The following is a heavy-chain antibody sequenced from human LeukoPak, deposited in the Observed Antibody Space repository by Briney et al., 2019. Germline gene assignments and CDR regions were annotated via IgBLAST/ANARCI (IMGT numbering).Heavy chain of an antibody. CDR3: ARGYRSGPAAAGTNWFDP. Sequence: SETLSLTCTVSGGSISSYYWSWIRQPPGKGLEWIGYIYYSGSTNYNPSLKSRVTISVDTSKNQFSLKLSSVTAADTAVYYCARGYRSGPAAAGTNWFDPWGQGTLVTVPS. D-gene: IGHD6-13*01. CDR1: GGSISSYY. V-gene: IGHV4-59*01. J-gene: IGHJ5*02. CDR2: IYYSGST.